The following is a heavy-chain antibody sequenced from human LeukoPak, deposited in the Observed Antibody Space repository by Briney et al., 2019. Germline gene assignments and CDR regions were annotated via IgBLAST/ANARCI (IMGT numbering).Heavy chain of an antibody. CDR3: ARDHHYDSSGYYQRYFDN. CDR2: IYYSGST. V-gene: IGHV4-59*01. J-gene: IGHJ4*02. Sequence: SETLSLTCTVSGGSISSYYWSWIRQPPGKGLGWIGYIYYSGSTNYNPSLKRRVTISVHTSKHQCSLKLSSVTAAETAVYYCARDHHYDSSGYYQRYFDNWGEGTLVTVSS. D-gene: IGHD3-22*01. CDR1: GGSISSYY.